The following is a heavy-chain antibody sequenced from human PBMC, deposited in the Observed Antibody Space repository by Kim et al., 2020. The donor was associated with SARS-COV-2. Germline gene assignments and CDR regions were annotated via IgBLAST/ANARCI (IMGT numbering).Heavy chain of an antibody. CDR3: VRGPGISIFGVVIPGLYFDY. Sequence: SETLSLTCAFYGASFSGYYWNWIRQPPGKGLEWIGELNHSGSTNSNPSLKSRVTISVDTSKNQFSLKLTSVTAADTAVYYCVRGPGISIFGVVIPGLYFDYWGQGTLVTVSS. CDR1: GASFSGYY. D-gene: IGHD3-3*01. J-gene: IGHJ4*02. CDR2: LNHSGST. V-gene: IGHV4-34*01.